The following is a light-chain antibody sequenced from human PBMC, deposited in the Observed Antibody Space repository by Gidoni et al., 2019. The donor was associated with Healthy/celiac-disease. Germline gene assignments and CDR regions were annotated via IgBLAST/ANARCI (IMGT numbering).Light chain of an antibody. Sequence: EIVMTQSPATLSVSPGERATLSCRASQSVSSNLAWYQQKPGQAPRRLIYGASTRATGIPARFRGSGSGTEFTLTISSLQSEDFAVYYCQQYNNWLGXFXQGTKVEIK. CDR2: GAS. J-gene: IGKJ1*01. CDR1: QSVSSN. V-gene: IGKV3-15*01. CDR3: QQYNNWLGX.